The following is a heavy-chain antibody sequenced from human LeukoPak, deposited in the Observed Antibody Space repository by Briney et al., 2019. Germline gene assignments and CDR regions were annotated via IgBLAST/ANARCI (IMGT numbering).Heavy chain of an antibody. D-gene: IGHD2-2*01. CDR2: IYPSDSDT. V-gene: IGHV5-51*01. Sequence: GESLNISCKGFGYTSATYWIGWVRQMPGKGPEWMGTIYPSDSDTRYSPSFQGHVTISADKSITTAYLQWSSLKASDSAMYYCTRTPRLVAHAFYFDQWARGTLVTVSS. CDR1: GYTSATYW. J-gene: IGHJ4*02. CDR3: TRTPRLVAHAFYFDQ.